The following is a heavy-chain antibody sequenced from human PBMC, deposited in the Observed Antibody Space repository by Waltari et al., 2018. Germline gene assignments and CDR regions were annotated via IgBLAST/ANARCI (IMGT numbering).Heavy chain of an antibody. CDR3: ARESVVAATGAFDI. CDR1: GFTVSSKY. D-gene: IGHD2-15*01. Sequence: EVQLVESGGGLIQPGGSLRLSCAASGFTVSSKYLSWVRQAPGKGLEWVSVIYSGGSTYYADSVKGRFTISRDNSKNTLYLQMNSLRAEDTAVYYCARESVVAATGAFDIWGQGTMVTVSS. J-gene: IGHJ3*02. CDR2: IYSGGST. V-gene: IGHV3-53*01.